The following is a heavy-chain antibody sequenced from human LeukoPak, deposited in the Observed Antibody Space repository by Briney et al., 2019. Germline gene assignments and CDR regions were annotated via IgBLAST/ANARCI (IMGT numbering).Heavy chain of an antibody. CDR1: GFTFSSYE. V-gene: IGHV3-48*03. CDR3: RVGGYSYGLPDY. Sequence: GGSLRLSCAASGFTFSSYEMNWVRQAPGKELEWVSYISSSGSTIYYADSVKGRFTISRDNAKNSLYLQMNSLRAEDTAVYYCRVGGYSYGLPDYWGQGTLVTVSS. J-gene: IGHJ4*02. CDR2: ISSSGSTI. D-gene: IGHD5-18*01.